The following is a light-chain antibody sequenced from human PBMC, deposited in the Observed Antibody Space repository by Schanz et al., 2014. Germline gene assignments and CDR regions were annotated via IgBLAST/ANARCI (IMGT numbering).Light chain of an antibody. J-gene: IGLJ1*01. CDR2: EGS. CDR1: SSDVGNYNL. Sequence: QSALTQPASVSGSPGQSITISCTGTSSDVGNYNLVSWYQQHPGKAPKLMIYEGSKRPSGVPARFSGSKSGNTASLTISGLQAEDEADYYCSSYTDFNPHVFGPGTKLTVL. CDR3: SSYTDFNPHV. V-gene: IGLV2-14*02.